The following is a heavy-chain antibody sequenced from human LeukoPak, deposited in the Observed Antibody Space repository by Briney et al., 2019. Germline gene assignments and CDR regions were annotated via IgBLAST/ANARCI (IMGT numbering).Heavy chain of an antibody. V-gene: IGHV3-21*01. D-gene: IGHD2-2*01. CDR1: GFTFSSYS. Sequence: GGSLRLSCAASGFTFSSYSMNWVRQAPGKGLEWVSSISSSSSYIYYADSVKGRFTISRDNAKNSLYLQMNSLRAEDTAVYYCARYGSGISTSCHTNWGQGTLVTVSS. CDR3: ARYGSGISTSCHTN. CDR2: ISSSSSYI. J-gene: IGHJ4*02.